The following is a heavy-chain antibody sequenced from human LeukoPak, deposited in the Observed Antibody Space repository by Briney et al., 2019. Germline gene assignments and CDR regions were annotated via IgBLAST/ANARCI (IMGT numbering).Heavy chain of an antibody. Sequence: GGSLRLSCAASGFTFSSYAMHWVRQAPGKGLEWVAVISYDGSNKYYADSVKGRFTISRDNSKNTLYLQMNSLRAEDTAVYYCARERVGKQQLVRGYFDYWGQGTLVTVSS. CDR3: ARERVGKQQLVRGYFDY. D-gene: IGHD6-13*01. CDR1: GFTFSSYA. CDR2: ISYDGSNK. J-gene: IGHJ4*02. V-gene: IGHV3-30*04.